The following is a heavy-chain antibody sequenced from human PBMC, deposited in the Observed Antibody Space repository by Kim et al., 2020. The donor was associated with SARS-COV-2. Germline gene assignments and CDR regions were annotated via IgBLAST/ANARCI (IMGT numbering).Heavy chain of an antibody. CDR3: AKEGLAGGIDY. J-gene: IGHJ4*02. CDR2: I. V-gene: IGHV3-9*01. D-gene: IGHD1-26*01. Sequence: IGYADSVKGRFTISRDNAKNSLYLQMNSLRAEDTALYYCAKEGLAGGIDYWGQGTLVTVSS.